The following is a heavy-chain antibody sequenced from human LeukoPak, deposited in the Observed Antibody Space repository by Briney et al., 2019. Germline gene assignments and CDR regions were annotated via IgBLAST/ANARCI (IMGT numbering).Heavy chain of an antibody. Sequence: ASVNVSYKASGYTFTNYGIMWVRQAPGQGLEWMGWISAYNGDTNYAQEFQGRVTMTTDTSTSTAYMELRNLRSDDTAVYFCARGGAGSSFIDYWGQGTLVTVSS. V-gene: IGHV1-18*01. CDR1: GYTFTNYG. CDR3: ARGGAGSSFIDY. J-gene: IGHJ4*02. D-gene: IGHD3-10*01. CDR2: ISAYNGDT.